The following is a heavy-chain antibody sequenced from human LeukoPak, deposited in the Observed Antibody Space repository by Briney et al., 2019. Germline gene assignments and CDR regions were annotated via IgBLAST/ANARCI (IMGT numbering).Heavy chain of an antibody. V-gene: IGHV1-8*01. CDR2: MNPNSGNT. D-gene: IGHD3-10*01. CDR1: GYTFTSYD. CDR3: ARRPRMVRGVIRSWFDP. J-gene: IGHJ5*02. Sequence: GASVKVSCKASGYTFTSYDINWVRQATGQGLEWMGWMNPNSGNTGYAQKFQGRVTMTRHTSISTAYMELSSLRSEDTAVYYCARRPRMVRGVIRSWFDPWGQGTLVTVSS.